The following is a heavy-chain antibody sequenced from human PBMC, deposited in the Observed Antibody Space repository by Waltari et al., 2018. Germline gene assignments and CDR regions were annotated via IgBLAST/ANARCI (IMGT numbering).Heavy chain of an antibody. J-gene: IGHJ6*02. Sequence: QVQLQQWGAGLLKPSETLSLTCPVYDGSFSGYFWSWIRQSPGKGLEWIGQINRDGSNIYNPSLKSRVAMSVDTLKSQISLRLTSVTAADAAVYYCARVGDYHGSGRFGLDVWGQGTRVTVSS. CDR3: ARVGDYHGSGRFGLDV. CDR1: DGSFSGYF. CDR2: INRDGSN. V-gene: IGHV4-34*01. D-gene: IGHD3-10*01.